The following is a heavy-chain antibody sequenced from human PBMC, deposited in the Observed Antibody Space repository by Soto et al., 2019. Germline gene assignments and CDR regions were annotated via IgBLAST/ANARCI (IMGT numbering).Heavy chain of an antibody. CDR2: IYSGGTT. CDR1: GFTVSNNY. CDR3: ARNQPVTTLGY. J-gene: IGHJ4*02. V-gene: IGHV3-53*02. D-gene: IGHD4-17*01. Sequence: EVQLVETGGGLIQPGGSLRLSCAASGFTVSNNYMSWVRQAPGKGPECVSIIYSGGTTYYADSVRGRFTISRDHSKNTLYLQMNSLRADDTAVYFCARNQPVTTLGYWGQGTLVTVSS.